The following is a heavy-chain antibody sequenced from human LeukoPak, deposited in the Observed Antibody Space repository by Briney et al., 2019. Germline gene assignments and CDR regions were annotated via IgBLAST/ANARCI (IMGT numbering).Heavy chain of an antibody. Sequence: ASVKVSCKASVYTFTSYGISWVRQAPGQGLAWMGWISAYNGNTNYAQKLQGRVTMTTDTSTSTAYMELRSLRSDDTAVYYCARDLGDYYGSGSYYIFDYWGQGTLVTVSS. CDR1: VYTFTSYG. D-gene: IGHD3-10*01. CDR2: ISAYNGNT. J-gene: IGHJ4*02. CDR3: ARDLGDYYGSGSYYIFDY. V-gene: IGHV1-18*01.